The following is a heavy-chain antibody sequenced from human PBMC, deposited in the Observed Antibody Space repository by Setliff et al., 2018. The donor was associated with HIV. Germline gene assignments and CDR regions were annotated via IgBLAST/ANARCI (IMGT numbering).Heavy chain of an antibody. CDR1: GYSFPNDW. Sequence: GESLKISCKDSGYSFPNDWIGWVRQMPGKGLEWVAISFPGDSETRYSPSFEGQVTISAERSINTVYLQWSSLRASDTAIYYCTRHPLRPGIAGYFYFVDVWGTGTMVTVSS. J-gene: IGHJ6*03. CDR3: TRHPLRPGIAGYFYFVDV. V-gene: IGHV5-51*01. CDR2: SFPGDSET. D-gene: IGHD3-9*01.